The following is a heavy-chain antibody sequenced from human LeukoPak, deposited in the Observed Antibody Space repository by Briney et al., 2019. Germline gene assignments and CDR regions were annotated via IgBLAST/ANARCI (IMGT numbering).Heavy chain of an antibody. CDR3: TSGGSGSGIYPLDY. Sequence: AGGSLRLSCAASGFTFSNAWMSWVRQAPGKGLEWVGRIKSKTDVGTTDYAAPVKGRSTISRDDSKNTLYLQINSLKIEDTAVYYCTSGGSGSGIYPLDYWGQGTLVTVSS. J-gene: IGHJ4*02. D-gene: IGHD3-10*01. CDR2: IKSKTDVGTT. V-gene: IGHV3-15*01. CDR1: GFTFSNAW.